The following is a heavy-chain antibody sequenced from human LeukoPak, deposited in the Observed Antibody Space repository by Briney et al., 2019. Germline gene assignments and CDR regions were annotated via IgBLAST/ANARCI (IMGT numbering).Heavy chain of an antibody. CDR2: ISVIGDT. Sequence: GGSLRLSCAASGFSVSKTYMTWVRQAAGKGLEWASIISVIGDTYYADSVKGRFTISRDNTENTLYLQMNSLTVEGTAVYYCARVKTDTSGWYHFDYWGQGTLVTVSS. D-gene: IGHD6-19*01. V-gene: IGHV3-53*05. CDR3: ARVKTDTSGWYHFDY. J-gene: IGHJ4*02. CDR1: GFSVSKTY.